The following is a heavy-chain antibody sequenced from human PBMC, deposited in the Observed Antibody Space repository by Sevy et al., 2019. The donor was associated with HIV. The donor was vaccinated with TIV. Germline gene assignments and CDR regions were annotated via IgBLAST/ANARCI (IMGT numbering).Heavy chain of an antibody. CDR2: ISHSGNTI. V-gene: IGHV3-11*01. CDR3: VRNSLKTSAVHLPYYFDL. Sequence: GGSLRLSCAASGFTFTDYYMSWIRQSPGKGLEWVSYISHSGNTIYYADSVNGRFTISRDNAKNSLFLHMTSLTAEDTAFYYCVRNSLKTSAVHLPYYFDLWGQGTLVTVSS. D-gene: IGHD3-9*01. J-gene: IGHJ4*02. CDR1: GFTFTDYY.